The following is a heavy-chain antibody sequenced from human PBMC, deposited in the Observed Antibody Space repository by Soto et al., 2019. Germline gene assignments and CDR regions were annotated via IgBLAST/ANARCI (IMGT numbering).Heavy chain of an antibody. D-gene: IGHD3-10*01. J-gene: IGHJ6*02. CDR3: ARLLYYGSGSYSPYGMDV. V-gene: IGHV1-69*01. CDR2: VSPPFRTS. CDR1: GVSFNNNG. Sequence: QVQLVQSGAEVKKPGSSVKVSCKTSGVSFNNNGIGWVRQAPGHGLEWMGGVSPPFRTSNYARKFQGRISITADASTGTVNMELSSLTSENTAQYYSARLLYYGSGSYSPYGMDVWGQGTTVTVSS.